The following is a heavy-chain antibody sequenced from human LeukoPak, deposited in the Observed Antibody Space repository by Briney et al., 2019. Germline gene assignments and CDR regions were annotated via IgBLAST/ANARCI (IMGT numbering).Heavy chain of an antibody. CDR2: ISSSGSTI. CDR3: ARERDSVYYGSGSLPYGGMDV. J-gene: IGHJ6*02. V-gene: IGHV3-48*03. Sequence: SGGSLRLSCAASGFTFSSYEMNWVRQAPGKGLEWVSYISSSGSTIYYTDSVKGRFTISRDNAKNSLYLQMNSLRAEDTAVYYCARERDSVYYGSGSLPYGGMDVWGQGTTVTVSS. CDR1: GFTFSSYE. D-gene: IGHD3-10*01.